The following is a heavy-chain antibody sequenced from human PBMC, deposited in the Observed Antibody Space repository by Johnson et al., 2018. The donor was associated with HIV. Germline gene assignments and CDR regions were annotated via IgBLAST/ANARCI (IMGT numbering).Heavy chain of an antibody. D-gene: IGHD3-3*01. Sequence: QVQLVESGGGVVQPGRSMRLSCAASGFTFSSYAMHWVRQAPGKGLEWVAVISYDGSKKYYEDSVKGRLTISRDNSKNTLYLQKNSLRAEDTAVYYCARGSPYYNFWSGYVDAFDIWGQGTMVTVSS. CDR3: ARGSPYYNFWSGYVDAFDI. CDR1: GFTFSSYA. J-gene: IGHJ3*02. CDR2: ISYDGSKK. V-gene: IGHV3-30-3*01.